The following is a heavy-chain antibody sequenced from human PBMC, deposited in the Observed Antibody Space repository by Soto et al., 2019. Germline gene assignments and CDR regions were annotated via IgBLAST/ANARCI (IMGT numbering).Heavy chain of an antibody. CDR3: ARDRVMRGNSYSYGMDV. Sequence: QVQLVQSGAEVKKPGSSVKVSCKASGGAFNKFAITWVRQAPGQGLEWMGAIIPFFSTPNYAQRLQGRVTITADEATSTSYMALSSLRSEDTAIYYCARDRVMRGNSYSYGMDVWGQGTTVTVSS. CDR1: GGAFNKFA. V-gene: IGHV1-69*12. D-gene: IGHD3-10*01. CDR2: IIPFFSTP. J-gene: IGHJ6*02.